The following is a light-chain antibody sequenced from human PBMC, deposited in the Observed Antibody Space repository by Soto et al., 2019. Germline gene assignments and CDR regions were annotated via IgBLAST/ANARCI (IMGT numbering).Light chain of an antibody. V-gene: IGLV1-44*01. CDR2: TNN. CDR3: AAWDDSLSWV. Sequence: QPVLTQPPSASGTPGQRVTISSSGSSSNIGSNTVNWYQRLPGTAPKLLIYTNNQRPAGVPDRFSGSKSGTSASLAISGLQSEDEADYYCAAWDDSLSWVFGGGTKVTVL. J-gene: IGLJ3*02. CDR1: SSNIGSNT.